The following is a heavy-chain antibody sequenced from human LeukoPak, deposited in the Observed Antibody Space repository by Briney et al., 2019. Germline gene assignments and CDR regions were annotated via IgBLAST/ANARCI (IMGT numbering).Heavy chain of an antibody. V-gene: IGHV3-11*01. D-gene: IGHD4-17*01. CDR1: GFTFSDYY. Sequence: GGSLRLSCAASGFTFSDYYMSWIRQAPGKGLEWVSYISNGDTTIYYADSVKGRFTISRDNAKNSLYLQMDSLRAEDTAVYYCARVGSGDYNFYFYYMDVWGKGTTVTVSS. J-gene: IGHJ6*03. CDR3: ARVGSGDYNFYFYYMDV. CDR2: ISNGDTTI.